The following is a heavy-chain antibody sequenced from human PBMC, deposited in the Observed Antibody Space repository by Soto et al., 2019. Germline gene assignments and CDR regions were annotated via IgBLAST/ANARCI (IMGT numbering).Heavy chain of an antibody. J-gene: IGHJ4*01. Sequence: GSTYYNPSLKSRVTISVDTSKNQFSLKLSSVTAADTAVYYCARSSTSANYFDYWGHGTLVTVSS. CDR3: ARSSTSANYFDY. V-gene: IGHV4-31*02. D-gene: IGHD2-2*01. CDR2: GST.